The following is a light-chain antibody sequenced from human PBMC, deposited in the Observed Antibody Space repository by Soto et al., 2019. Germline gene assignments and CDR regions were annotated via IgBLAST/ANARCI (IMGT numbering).Light chain of an antibody. J-gene: IGKJ1*01. CDR2: AAS. Sequence: DIQLSQSPSSLSASVRDSVTITHRASQTIKNYLNWYQQKPGRAPNLLIYAASSLHSGVPSRFSGSGSGTDFTLTISSLQADDFATYYCQHYNSYSEAFGQGTKVDIK. V-gene: IGKV1-16*01. CDR1: QTIKNY. CDR3: QHYNSYSEA.